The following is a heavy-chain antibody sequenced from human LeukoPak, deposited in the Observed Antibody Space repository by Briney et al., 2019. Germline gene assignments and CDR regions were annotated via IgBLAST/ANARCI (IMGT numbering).Heavy chain of an antibody. V-gene: IGHV4-61*02. J-gene: IGHJ4*02. CDR2: IYHSGST. D-gene: IGHD6-13*01. CDR3: ARGEQHHDY. CDR1: GGSISSGSYY. Sequence: PSQTLSLTCTVSGGSISSGSYYWSWIRQPAGKGLEWIGSIYHSGSTYYNPSLKSRVTISVDTSKNQFSLKLSSVTAADTAVYYCARGEQHHDYWGQGTLVTVSS.